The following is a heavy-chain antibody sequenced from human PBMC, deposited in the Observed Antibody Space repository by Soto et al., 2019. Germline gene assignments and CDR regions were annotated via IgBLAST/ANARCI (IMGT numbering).Heavy chain of an antibody. Sequence: SETLSLTCTVSGGSINSGDYYWSWIRQPSGKGLEWIGYNYYSGSTFYNPSLKSRVTISVDTSKNQFSLKLISVTAADTAVYYCARAPCSGDCYSDFYWYFDLWGRGTLVTVSS. D-gene: IGHD2-21*02. CDR2: NYYSGST. CDR3: ARAPCSGDCYSDFYWYFDL. J-gene: IGHJ2*01. CDR1: GGSINSGDYY. V-gene: IGHV4-30-4*01.